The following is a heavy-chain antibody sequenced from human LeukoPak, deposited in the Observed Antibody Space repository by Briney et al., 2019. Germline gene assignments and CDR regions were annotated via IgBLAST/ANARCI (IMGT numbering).Heavy chain of an antibody. CDR3: ARGSLRFGAFDI. D-gene: IGHD3-10*01. J-gene: IGHJ3*02. V-gene: IGHV3-13*01. CDR2: IGTAGDT. CDR1: GFTFSSYD. Sequence: GGSLRLSCAASGFTFSSYDMHWVRHATGKGLEWVSAIGTAGDTYYPGSVKGRFTISRENAKNSLYLQMNSLRAGDTAVYYCARGSLRFGAFDIWGQGTMVTVSS.